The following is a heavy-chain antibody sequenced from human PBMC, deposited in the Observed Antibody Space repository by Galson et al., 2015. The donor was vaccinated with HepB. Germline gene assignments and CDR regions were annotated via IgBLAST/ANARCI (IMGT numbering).Heavy chain of an antibody. V-gene: IGHV3-30*04. CDR2: ISYDGSNK. D-gene: IGHD6-13*01. Sequence: SLRLSCAASGFTFSSYAMHWVRQALGKGLERVAVISYDGSNKYYADSVKGRFTISRDNSKNTLYLQMNSLRAEDTAVYYCARDRSSSWVYYYYGMDIWGQGTTVTVSS. CDR1: GFTFSSYA. J-gene: IGHJ6*02. CDR3: ARDRSSSWVYYYYGMDI.